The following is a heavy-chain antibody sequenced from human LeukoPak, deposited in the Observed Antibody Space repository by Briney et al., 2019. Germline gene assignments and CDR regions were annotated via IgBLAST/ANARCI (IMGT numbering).Heavy chain of an antibody. CDR3: AKDNTALMVRGALDY. Sequence: PGGSLRLSCAASVFTFSSYTITSVRQVPGKGLEWVSSITAGYGATYYADSVKCRFTSYRDHSKTTLYLQMNSLRAEDTAVYYCAKDNTALMVRGALDYWGQGTLVTVSS. V-gene: IGHV3-23*01. CDR1: VFTFSSYT. CDR2: ITAGYGAT. D-gene: IGHD3-10*01. J-gene: IGHJ4*02.